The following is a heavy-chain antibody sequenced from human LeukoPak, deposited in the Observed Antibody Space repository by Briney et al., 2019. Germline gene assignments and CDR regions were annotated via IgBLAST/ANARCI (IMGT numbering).Heavy chain of an antibody. J-gene: IGHJ6*03. CDR2: INPPGDTT. CDR1: GYTFTSHY. CDR3: ARDGTYYDILTGYYTHYYYMDV. D-gene: IGHD3-9*01. V-gene: IGHV1-46*01. Sequence: ASVKVSCKASGYTFTSHYMHWVRQAPGQGIEWMGVINPPGDTTRYAQKFQGRVTMTRDMSTSTDYKELSSLRSEDTAVYYCARDGTYYDILTGYYTHYYYMDVWGKGTTVTISS.